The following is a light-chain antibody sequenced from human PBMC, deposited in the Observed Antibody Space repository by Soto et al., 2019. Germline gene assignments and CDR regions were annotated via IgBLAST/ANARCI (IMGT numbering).Light chain of an antibody. CDR2: GAS. CDR3: QQYNNWPPYT. V-gene: IGKV3-15*01. Sequence: IVMTQSPATLSVSPGDRVTLSCRASQRVSSDLAWYQQRPGQAPRLLIYGASTRATGIPARFSGTVSGTEFTLTISSLQSEDFAIYYCQQYNNWPPYTFGQGTKLEIK. CDR1: QRVSSD. J-gene: IGKJ2*01.